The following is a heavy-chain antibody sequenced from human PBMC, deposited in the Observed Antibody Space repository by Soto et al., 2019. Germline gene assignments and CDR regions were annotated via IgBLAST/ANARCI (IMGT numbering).Heavy chain of an antibody. Sequence: ETLSLTCAVYGGSFSGYYWSWIRQPPGKGLEWIGEINHSGSTNYNPSLKSRVTISVDTSKNQFSLKLGSVTAADTAVYYCARGRGRGYSYGGLIYWGQGTLVTVSS. V-gene: IGHV4-34*01. CDR1: GGSFSGYY. CDR3: ARGRGRGYSYGGLIY. D-gene: IGHD5-18*01. CDR2: INHSGST. J-gene: IGHJ4*02.